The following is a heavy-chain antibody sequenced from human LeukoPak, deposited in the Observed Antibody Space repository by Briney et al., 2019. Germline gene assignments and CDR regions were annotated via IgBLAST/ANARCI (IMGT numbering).Heavy chain of an antibody. V-gene: IGHV1-2*02. Sequence: ASVKVSCKASGYTFTGYYMHWVRQAPGQGLEWMGWINPDSGGTNYAQKFQGRVTMTRDTSISTAYMELSRLRSDDTAVYYCARGDGEDGAFDIWGQGTMVTVSS. CDR3: ARGDGEDGAFDI. J-gene: IGHJ3*02. CDR2: INPDSGGT. D-gene: IGHD3-10*01. CDR1: GYTFTGYY.